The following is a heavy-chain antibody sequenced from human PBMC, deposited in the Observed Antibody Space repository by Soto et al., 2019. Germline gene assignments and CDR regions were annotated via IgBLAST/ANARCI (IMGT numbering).Heavy chain of an antibody. J-gene: IGHJ4*02. CDR2: IYYSGST. CDR1: GGSISSGGYY. V-gene: IGHV4-31*03. Sequence: SETLSLTCTVSGGSISSGGYYWSWIRQHPGKGLEWIGYIYYSGSTYYNPSLKSRVTISVDTSKNQFSLKLSSVTAADTAVYYCAREYQGYSYGTIDYWGQGTLVTVSS. CDR3: AREYQGYSYGTIDY. D-gene: IGHD5-18*01.